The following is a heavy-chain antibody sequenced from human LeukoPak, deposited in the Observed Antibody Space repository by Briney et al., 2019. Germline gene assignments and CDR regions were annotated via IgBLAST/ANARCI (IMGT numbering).Heavy chain of an antibody. J-gene: IGHJ5*02. D-gene: IGHD2-2*01. CDR2: IKKDGSEK. V-gene: IGHV3-7*01. Sequence: PGGPLKLSCAPSGFTFVSFGMSGARKAPGKGLEWVANIKKDGSEKYYVASVKGRFTISRDNAKNSLYLQMNSLRAEDTAVYYCARGYIVVVPRGRSWFDPWGQGTLVTVSS. CDR3: ARGYIVVVPRGRSWFDP. CDR1: GFTFVSFG.